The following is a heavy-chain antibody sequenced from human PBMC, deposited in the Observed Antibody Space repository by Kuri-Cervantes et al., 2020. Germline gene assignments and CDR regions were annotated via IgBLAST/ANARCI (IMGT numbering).Heavy chain of an antibody. CDR1: GFSFSSYW. Sequence: GESLKISCAASGFSFSSYWMSWVRQAPGKGLEWVGRIKSKIDGGTTDYAAPVKGRFTVSRDDSKNTLYLQMNSLKTEDTAVYYCTTDPEKYYYGSGIHDPYDYWGQGTLVTVSS. V-gene: IGHV3-15*01. D-gene: IGHD3-10*01. J-gene: IGHJ4*02. CDR2: IKSKIDGGTT. CDR3: TTDPEKYYYGSGIHDPYDY.